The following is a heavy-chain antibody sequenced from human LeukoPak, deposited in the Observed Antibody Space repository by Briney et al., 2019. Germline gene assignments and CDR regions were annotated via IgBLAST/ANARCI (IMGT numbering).Heavy chain of an antibody. Sequence: AGSLRLSCAASGFTFSIDWMSGVRQAPGKGPHWVASINQDGREKYYVAAVKGRFTISRDNAKNSLYLEMNSLRAEDTAVYYCARVGITMVRGVIMWANWFDPWGQGTLVTVSS. CDR2: INQDGREK. CDR1: GFTFSIDW. D-gene: IGHD3-10*01. V-gene: IGHV3-7*01. CDR3: ARVGITMVRGVIMWANWFDP. J-gene: IGHJ5*02.